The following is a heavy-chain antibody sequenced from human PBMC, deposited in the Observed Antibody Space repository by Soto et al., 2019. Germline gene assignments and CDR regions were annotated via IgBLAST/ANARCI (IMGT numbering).Heavy chain of an antibody. CDR3: VKDDSSGYYYVDY. CDR2: IKQNGNDK. Sequence: GGSLRLSCVASGFSFTTYAMHWGRQAPCKGLEWVALIKQNGNDKSYADSVKGRFTVSRDNSKNTVYLQMNSLRDEDAAVYYCVKDDSSGYYYVDYWGQGTLVTVSS. CDR1: GFSFTTYA. D-gene: IGHD3-22*01. V-gene: IGHV3-30*02. J-gene: IGHJ4*02.